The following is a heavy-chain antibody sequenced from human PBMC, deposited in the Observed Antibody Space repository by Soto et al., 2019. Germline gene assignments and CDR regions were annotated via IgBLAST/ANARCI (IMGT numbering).Heavy chain of an antibody. V-gene: IGHV4-34*01. CDR2: INPSGST. J-gene: IGHJ5*02. D-gene: IGHD1-1*01. Sequence: PSETLSLTCAVYGGSFSGYYWSWIRQPPGKGLEWVGGINPSGSTNYNPSLKSRVTISVDTSKNQFSLKLSSVTAADTAVYYCARHVGLTTIGQYNWSDPWGQGTTVTVSS. CDR1: GGSFSGYY. CDR3: ARHVGLTTIGQYNWSDP.